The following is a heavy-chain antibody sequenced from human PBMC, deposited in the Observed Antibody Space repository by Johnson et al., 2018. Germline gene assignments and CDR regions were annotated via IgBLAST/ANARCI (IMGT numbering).Heavy chain of an antibody. CDR1: GYSFTSYW. D-gene: IGHD3-16*02. J-gene: IGHJ5*02. V-gene: IGHV5-51*01. CDR2: IYPGDSDT. CDR3: AKDSVGYRNWFDP. Sequence: VQLVESGAEVKKXGESLKISCKGSGYSFTSYWIGWVRQMPGKGLEWMGIIYPGDSDTRYSPSFQGQVTISADKSISTAYLQWSSLKAPDTAVYYCAKDSVGYRNWFDPWGQGTLVTVSS.